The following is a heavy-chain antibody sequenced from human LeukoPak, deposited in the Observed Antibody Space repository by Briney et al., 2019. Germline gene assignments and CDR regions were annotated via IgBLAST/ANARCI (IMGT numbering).Heavy chain of an antibody. D-gene: IGHD6-13*01. Sequence: PSETLSLACAVYGGSFSGYYWSWIRQPPGKGLEWIGEINHSGSTNYNPSLKSRVTISVDTSKNQFSLKLSSVTAADTAVYYCARQGNSSSWYLTWYNWFDPWGQGTLVTVSS. CDR2: INHSGST. CDR1: GGSFSGYY. J-gene: IGHJ5*02. CDR3: ARQGNSSSWYLTWYNWFDP. V-gene: IGHV4-34*01.